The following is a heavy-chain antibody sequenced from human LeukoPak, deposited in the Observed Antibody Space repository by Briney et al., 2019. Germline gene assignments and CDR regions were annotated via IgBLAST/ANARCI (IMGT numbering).Heavy chain of an antibody. V-gene: IGHV4-4*09. CDR2: ISTSGST. Sequence: SETLSLTCAVSVASISNYYWSWIRQASGKGLEWIGYISTSGSTNYNPSLKSRVSISLDTSKNRFYLNLNFVTAADTAVYYCASPRSGYRYTFDYWGQGALVTVSS. J-gene: IGHJ4*02. D-gene: IGHD3-22*01. CDR1: VASISNYY. CDR3: ASPRSGYRYTFDY.